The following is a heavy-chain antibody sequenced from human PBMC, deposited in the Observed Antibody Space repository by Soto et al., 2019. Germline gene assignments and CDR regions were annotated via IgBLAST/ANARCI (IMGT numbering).Heavy chain of an antibody. D-gene: IGHD2-15*01. CDR1: GFTFSSYA. CDR2: ISGSGGST. J-gene: IGHJ4*02. V-gene: IGHV3-23*01. CDR3: AKDFKAQGDDIVVVVAARTYYFDY. Sequence: GGSLRLSCAASGFTFSSYAMSWVRQAPGKGLEWVSAISGSGGSTYYADSVKGRFTISRDNSKNTLYLQMNSLRAEDTAVYYCAKDFKAQGDDIVVVVAARTYYFDYWGQGTLVTVSS.